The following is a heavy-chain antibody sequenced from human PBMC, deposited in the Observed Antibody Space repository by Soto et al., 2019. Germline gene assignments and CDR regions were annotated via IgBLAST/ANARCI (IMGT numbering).Heavy chain of an antibody. D-gene: IGHD3-3*01. Sequence: ASVKVSCKASGYTFTSYGISWVRQAPGQGLEWMGWISAYNGNTNYAQKLQGRVTMTTDTSTSTAYMELSSLRSDDTAVYYCARGSKPGHYDFWSGYYTHYYMDVWGKGTTVTVSS. CDR1: GYTFTSYG. CDR2: ISAYNGNT. J-gene: IGHJ6*03. V-gene: IGHV1-18*01. CDR3: ARGSKPGHYDFWSGYYTHYYMDV.